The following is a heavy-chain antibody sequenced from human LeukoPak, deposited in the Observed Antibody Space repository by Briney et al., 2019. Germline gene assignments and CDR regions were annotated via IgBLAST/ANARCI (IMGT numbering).Heavy chain of an antibody. D-gene: IGHD6-19*01. J-gene: IGHJ5*02. CDR1: GFTFTYYT. CDR3: VRDSASTGWYLNWFDP. CDR2: IGGGNSYI. V-gene: IGHV3-21*03. Sequence: PGGSLRLSCAASGFTFTYYTMNWIRQSPGKGLEWVSSIGGGNSYIYYADSVKGRFTISRDNAQNTLYLQMNSLRVEDTAVYYCVRDSASTGWYLNWFDPWGQGTLVTVAS.